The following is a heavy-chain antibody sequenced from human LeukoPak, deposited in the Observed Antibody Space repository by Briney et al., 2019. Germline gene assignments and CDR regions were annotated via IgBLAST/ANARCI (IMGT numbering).Heavy chain of an antibody. CDR2: ISYDGSNK. CDR1: GLTFSSYG. Sequence: PGGSLRLSCAASGLTFSSYGMHWVRQAPGKGLEWVAVISYDGSNKYYADSVKGRFTISRDNSKNTLYLQMNSLRAEDTAVYYCAKEAHYDILTGYSYYFDYWGQGTLVTVSS. V-gene: IGHV3-30*18. D-gene: IGHD3-9*01. CDR3: AKEAHYDILTGYSYYFDY. J-gene: IGHJ4*02.